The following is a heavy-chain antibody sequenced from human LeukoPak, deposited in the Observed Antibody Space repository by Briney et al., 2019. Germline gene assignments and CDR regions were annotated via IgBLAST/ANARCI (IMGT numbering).Heavy chain of an antibody. Sequence: ASVKVSCKASGYTFTGYYMHWVRQAPGQGLEWMGWINPISGGTNYAQKFQGRVTITTDESTSTAYMELSSLRSEDTAVYYCARARNWEGLDYWGQGTLVTVSS. CDR2: INPISGGT. J-gene: IGHJ4*02. CDR3: ARARNWEGLDY. D-gene: IGHD7-27*01. CDR1: GYTFTGYY. V-gene: IGHV1-2*02.